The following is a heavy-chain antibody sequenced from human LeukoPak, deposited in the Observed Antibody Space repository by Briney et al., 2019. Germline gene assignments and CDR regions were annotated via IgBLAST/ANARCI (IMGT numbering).Heavy chain of an antibody. D-gene: IGHD6-13*01. CDR2: IHHSGST. CDR3: ARGAYSSSWYKSGFDP. J-gene: IGHJ5*02. V-gene: IGHV4-38-2*02. Sequence: SETLSLTCTVSGNSISSGYYWGWIRQPPGKGLEWIGSIHHSGSTYYNPSLKSRVTISVDTSKNQFSLKLSSVTAADTAVYYCARGAYSSSWYKSGFDPWGQGTLVTVSS. CDR1: GNSISSGYY.